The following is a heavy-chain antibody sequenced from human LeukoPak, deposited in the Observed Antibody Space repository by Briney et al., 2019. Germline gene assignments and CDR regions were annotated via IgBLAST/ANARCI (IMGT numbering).Heavy chain of an antibody. CDR1: GGSISSGDYY. J-gene: IGHJ4*02. D-gene: IGHD4-17*01. CDR2: IYYSGST. V-gene: IGHV4-39*01. CDR3: ARLEGYGDYYFDY. Sequence: PSETLSLTCTVSGGSISSGDYYWGWIRQPPGKGLEWIGSIYYSGSTYYNPSLKSRVTISVDTSKNQFSLKLSSVTAADTAVYYCARLEGYGDYYFDYWGQGTLVTVSS.